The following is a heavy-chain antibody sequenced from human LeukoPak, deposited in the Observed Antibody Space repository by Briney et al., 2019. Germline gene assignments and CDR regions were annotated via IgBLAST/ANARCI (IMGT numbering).Heavy chain of an antibody. CDR1: GGSISSYY. Sequence: PSETLSLTCSVSGGSISSYYWSWIRQPAGKGLESIGRIYPNGNTNYNPSLRGRVTISVDTSKNQFSLKLSSVTAADTDVYYCARDIVVAYYFDYWGQGTLVTVSS. V-gene: IGHV4-4*07. CDR2: IYPNGNT. CDR3: ARDIVVAYYFDY. J-gene: IGHJ4*02. D-gene: IGHD2-15*01.